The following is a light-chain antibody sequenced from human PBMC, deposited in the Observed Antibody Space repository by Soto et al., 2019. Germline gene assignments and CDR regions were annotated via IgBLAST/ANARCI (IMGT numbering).Light chain of an antibody. CDR2: GAV. J-gene: IGKJ1*01. CDR3: QQYNSWLSWT. V-gene: IGKV3D-15*01. Sequence: EVVMTQSPDVLAVSPGETATLSCRASQSISSKLAWYQQKPGQAPRLLIYGAVTRATGIPARFSGSGSSTDFTLTISSLQSDDCAVYYFQQYNSWLSWTVGQGTKVEIK. CDR1: QSISSK.